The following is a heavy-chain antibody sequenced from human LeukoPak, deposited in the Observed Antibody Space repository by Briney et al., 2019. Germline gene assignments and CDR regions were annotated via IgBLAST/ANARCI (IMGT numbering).Heavy chain of an antibody. J-gene: IGHJ4*02. Sequence: GGSLRLSCAASGFTFSSYAMSWVRQAPGKGLEWVSAISGSGGSTYYADSVKGRFTISRDNSKNTLYLQMNSLRAEDTAVYYCAKDPDDHGDLDPFDYWGQGTLVTVSS. D-gene: IGHD4-17*01. CDR3: AKDPDDHGDLDPFDY. CDR1: GFTFSSYA. CDR2: ISGSGGST. V-gene: IGHV3-23*01.